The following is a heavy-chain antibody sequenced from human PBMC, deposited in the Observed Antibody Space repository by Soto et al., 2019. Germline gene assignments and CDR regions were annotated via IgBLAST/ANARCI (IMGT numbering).Heavy chain of an antibody. D-gene: IGHD1-1*01. CDR3: ARGRYGDY. CDR1: GYAFTTYG. V-gene: IGHV1-18*01. Sequence: QVHLVQSGAEVKKPGASVKVSCQASGYAFTTYGITWVRQAPGQGLEWMGWISAHNGNTNYAQKLQGRVNVTRDTSTSTAYMELRILRSDDTAVYYCARGRYGDYWGQGALVTVSS. J-gene: IGHJ4*02. CDR2: ISAHNGNT.